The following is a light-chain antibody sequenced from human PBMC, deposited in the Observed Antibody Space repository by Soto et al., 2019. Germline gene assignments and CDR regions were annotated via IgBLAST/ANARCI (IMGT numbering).Light chain of an antibody. CDR3: QQLNSYSLT. J-gene: IGKJ4*01. CDR1: QGVSTY. V-gene: IGKV1-9*01. CDR2: AAS. Sequence: DIQLTQSPSFLSASVGDRVTINCRANQGVSTYLAWYHQKPGKAPNLLIYAASTLQSGITSRFSGSGSGTEFTLTVSSLQPEDFAPYYCQQLNSYSLTFGGGTKVEIK.